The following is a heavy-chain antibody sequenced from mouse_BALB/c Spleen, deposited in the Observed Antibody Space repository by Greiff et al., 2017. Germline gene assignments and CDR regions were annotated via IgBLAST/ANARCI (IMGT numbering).Heavy chain of an antibody. V-gene: IGHV5-17*02. D-gene: IGHD1-1*01. J-gene: IGHJ3*01. CDR2: ISSGSSTI. CDR1: GFTFSSFG. CDR3: AREHYYGSRAWFAY. Sequence: EVQRVESGGGLVQPGGSRKLSCAASGFTFSSFGMHWVRQAPEKGLEWVAYISSGSSTIYYADTVKGRFTISRDNPKNTLFLQMTSLRSEDTAMYYCAREHYYGSRAWFAYWGQGTLVTVSA.